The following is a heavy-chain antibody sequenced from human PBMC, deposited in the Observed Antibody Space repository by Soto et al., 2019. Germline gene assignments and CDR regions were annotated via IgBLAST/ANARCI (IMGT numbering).Heavy chain of an antibody. CDR2: ISYDGSNK. CDR1: GFTFSSYG. J-gene: IGHJ4*02. D-gene: IGHD6-25*01. V-gene: IGHV3-30*18. CDR3: PNAAGTLPPPHLAY. Sequence: GGSLRLSCAASGFTFSSYGMHWVRQAPGKGLEWVAVISYDGSNKYYADSVKGRFTISRDNSKNTLYLQMNSLRAEDTAVYYCPNAAGTLPPPHLAYWRQGPLVTLSS.